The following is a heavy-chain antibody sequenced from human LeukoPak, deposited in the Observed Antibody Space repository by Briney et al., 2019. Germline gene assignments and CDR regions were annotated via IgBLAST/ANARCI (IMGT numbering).Heavy chain of an antibody. J-gene: IGHJ4*02. CDR2: ISSSGSTI. D-gene: IGHD3-22*01. Sequence: GRSLRLSCAASGFTFSSYGMHWVRQAPGKGLEWVSYISSSGSTIYYADSVKGRFTISRDNAKNSLYLQMNSPRAEDTAVYYCARDGFYYYDSSGYDYWGQGTLVTVSS. CDR3: ARDGFYYYDSSGYDY. V-gene: IGHV3-48*04. CDR1: GFTFSSYG.